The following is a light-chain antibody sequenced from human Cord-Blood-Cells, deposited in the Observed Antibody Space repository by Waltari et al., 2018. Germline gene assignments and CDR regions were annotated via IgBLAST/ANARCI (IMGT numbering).Light chain of an antibody. CDR2: DVS. Sequence: KAPKLMIYDVSKRPSGVPDRFSGSKPGNTASLTISGLQAEDEADYYCCSYAGSYTHYVFGTGTKVTVL. J-gene: IGLJ1*01. CDR3: CSYAGSYTHYV. V-gene: IGLV2-11*01.